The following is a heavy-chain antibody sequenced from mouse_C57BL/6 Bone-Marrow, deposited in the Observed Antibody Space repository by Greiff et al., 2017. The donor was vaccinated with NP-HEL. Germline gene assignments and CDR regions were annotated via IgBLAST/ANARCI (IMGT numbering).Heavy chain of an antibody. Sequence: VQLQQPGAELVKPGASVKMSCKASGYTFTSYWITWVKQRPGQGLEWIGDIYPGSGSTNYNEKFKSKATLTVDTSSSTAYMQLSSLTSEDSAVYYCARSGYYESRTGYFDVWGTGTTVTVSS. CDR2: IYPGSGST. CDR3: ARSGYYESRTGYFDV. D-gene: IGHD1-1*01. CDR1: GYTFTSYW. V-gene: IGHV1-55*01. J-gene: IGHJ1*03.